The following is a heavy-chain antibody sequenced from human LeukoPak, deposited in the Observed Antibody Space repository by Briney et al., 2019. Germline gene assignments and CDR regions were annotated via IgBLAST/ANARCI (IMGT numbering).Heavy chain of an antibody. CDR3: ASVVYKVGAD. Sequence: SGESLKISCKGSGYSFTMYWIAWVRQMPGKGLEWMGIIYPGDADTRYSPSFQGQVTMSADKSISTAYPQWSSLKASDTAMYYCASVVYKVGADWGQGTLVTVSS. CDR1: GYSFTMYW. J-gene: IGHJ4*02. V-gene: IGHV5-51*01. D-gene: IGHD1-26*01. CDR2: IYPGDADT.